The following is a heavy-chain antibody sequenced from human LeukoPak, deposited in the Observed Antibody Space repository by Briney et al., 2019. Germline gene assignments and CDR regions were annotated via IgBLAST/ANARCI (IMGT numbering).Heavy chain of an antibody. V-gene: IGHV1-69*05. J-gene: IGHJ4*02. D-gene: IGHD4-11*01. CDR2: IIPIFGTA. CDR1: GGTFSSYA. CDR3: ARDQSGEGTVTTRHDY. Sequence: SVKVSCKASGGTFSSYAISWVRQDPGQGLEWMGGIIPIFGTANYAQKLQGRVTMTTDTSTSTAYMELRSLRSDDTAVYYCARDQSGEGTVTTRHDYWGQGTLVTVSS.